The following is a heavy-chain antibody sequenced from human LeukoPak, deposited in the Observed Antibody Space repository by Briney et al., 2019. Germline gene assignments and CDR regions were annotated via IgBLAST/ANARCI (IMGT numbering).Heavy chain of an antibody. CDR3: AKLLVRITMVRGTDFDY. CDR2: ISGSGGST. Sequence: PGGSLRLSCAASGFTFSSYAMSWVRQAPGKGLEWVSAISGSGGSTYYADSVKGRFTISRDNSKNTLYLQMNSLRAEDTAAYYCAKLLVRITMVRGTDFDYWGQGTLVTVSS. V-gene: IGHV3-23*01. CDR1: GFTFSSYA. J-gene: IGHJ4*02. D-gene: IGHD3-10*01.